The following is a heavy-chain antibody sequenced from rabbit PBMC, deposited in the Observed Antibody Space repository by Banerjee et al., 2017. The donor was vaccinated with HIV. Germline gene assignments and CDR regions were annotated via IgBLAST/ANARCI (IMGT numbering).Heavy chain of an antibody. V-gene: IGHV1S45*01. Sequence: QEQLEESGGDLVKPEGSLTLTCTASGFSFSSSYWICWVRQAPGKGLEWIGYIDPVFGSTYYATWVNGRFTIANNNAQNTVDLQMTSLTAADTATYFCARGGSSVDNWLDLWGPGTLVTVS. CDR1: GFSFSSSYW. CDR3: ARGGSSVDNWLDL. J-gene: IGHJ5*01. D-gene: IGHD8-1*01. CDR2: IDPVFGST.